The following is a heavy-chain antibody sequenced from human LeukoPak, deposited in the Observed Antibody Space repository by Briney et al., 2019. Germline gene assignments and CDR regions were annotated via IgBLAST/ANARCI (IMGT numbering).Heavy chain of an antibody. CDR2: INPSGGST. CDR3: ARDLTEDSSGYHLFLPFDY. CDR1: GYTFTSYY. Sequence: ASVRVSCKASGYTFTSYYMHWVRQAPGQGLEWMGIINPSGGSTSYAQKFQGRVTMTRDTSTSTVYMELSSLRSEDTAVYYCARDLTEDSSGYHLFLPFDYWGQGTLVTVSS. V-gene: IGHV1-46*01. J-gene: IGHJ4*02. D-gene: IGHD3-22*01.